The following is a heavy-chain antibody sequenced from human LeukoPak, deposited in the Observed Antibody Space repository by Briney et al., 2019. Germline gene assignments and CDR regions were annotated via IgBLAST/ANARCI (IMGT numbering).Heavy chain of an antibody. CDR1: GGSFSGYY. V-gene: IGHV4-34*01. D-gene: IGHD2-21*02. J-gene: IGHJ6*02. Sequence: SETLSLTCAVYGGSFSGYYWSWIRQPPGKGLEWIGEINHSGGTNYNPSLKSRVTISVDTSKNQFSLKLSSATAADTAVYYCARGIVVVTAIPNYYYYGMDVWGQGTTVTVSS. CDR3: ARGIVVVTAIPNYYYYGMDV. CDR2: INHSGGT.